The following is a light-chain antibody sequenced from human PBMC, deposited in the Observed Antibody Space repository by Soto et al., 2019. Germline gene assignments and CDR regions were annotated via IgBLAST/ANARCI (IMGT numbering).Light chain of an antibody. CDR2: SAS. V-gene: IGKV3-15*01. Sequence: EIVMTQSPATLSVSPGERATLSCRASQSISSNLAWYQQKPGQAPRLLIYSASTRATGIPARFSGSGSGTEFTLTISSLQSEDFALYYCLQYNNWPRTFGRGTKVEIK. J-gene: IGKJ1*01. CDR3: LQYNNWPRT. CDR1: QSISSN.